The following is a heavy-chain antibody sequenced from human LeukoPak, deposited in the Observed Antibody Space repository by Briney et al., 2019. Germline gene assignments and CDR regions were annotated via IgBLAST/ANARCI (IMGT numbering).Heavy chain of an antibody. V-gene: IGHV3-30*02. Sequence: GGSLRLSCAASGFTFSNYGMHWVRQAPGKGLEWVAFIRHDESIRHYADSVKGRFTISRDNSKKTLSLQMNSLRLDDTALYYCAKFSYGDYVAWGQGTLVTVSS. CDR1: GFTFSNYG. CDR2: IRHDESIR. CDR3: AKFSYGDYVA. J-gene: IGHJ5*02. D-gene: IGHD4-17*01.